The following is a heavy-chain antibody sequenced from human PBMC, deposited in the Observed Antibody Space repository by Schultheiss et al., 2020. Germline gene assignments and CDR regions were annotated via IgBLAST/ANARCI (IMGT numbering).Heavy chain of an antibody. Sequence: SETLSLTCTVSGGSISSGSYYWSWIRQPPGKGLEWIGYIYYSGSTYYNPSLKSRVTISVDTSKNQFSLKLSSVTAADTAVYYCARDPIDSIADDFDYWGQGTLVTVSS. V-gene: IGHV4-30-4*08. CDR1: GGSISSGSYY. CDR3: ARDPIDSIADDFDY. CDR2: IYYSGST. D-gene: IGHD6-6*01. J-gene: IGHJ4*02.